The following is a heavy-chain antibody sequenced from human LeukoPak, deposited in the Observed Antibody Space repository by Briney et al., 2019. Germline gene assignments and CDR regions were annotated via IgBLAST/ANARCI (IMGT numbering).Heavy chain of an antibody. Sequence: TSETLSLTCTVSGDSISNYYWSWIRQPPGKGLEWIGYIYYSGSTNYSPSLKSRVTISVDTSKNQFSLKLSSVTAADTAVYYCARGSYSSSWFTYYYYSMDVWGKGTTVTISS. CDR1: GDSISNYY. CDR2: IYYSGST. J-gene: IGHJ6*03. CDR3: ARGSYSSSWFTYYYYSMDV. V-gene: IGHV4-59*01. D-gene: IGHD6-13*01.